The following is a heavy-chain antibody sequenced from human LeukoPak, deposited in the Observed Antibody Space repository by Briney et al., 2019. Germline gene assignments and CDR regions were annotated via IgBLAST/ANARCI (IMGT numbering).Heavy chain of an antibody. Sequence: GGSLRLSCAASGFTFRNSAMTWLRQAPGKGLEWVSSISGSSLSTYYADSVKGRFIISRDNSNNTLYLQMNSLRAEDTAVYYCVPQPSVGVRGVISPSWGQGTMVTVSS. CDR2: ISGSSLST. J-gene: IGHJ3*01. D-gene: IGHD3-10*01. V-gene: IGHV3-23*01. CDR1: GFTFRNSA. CDR3: VPQPSVGVRGVISPS.